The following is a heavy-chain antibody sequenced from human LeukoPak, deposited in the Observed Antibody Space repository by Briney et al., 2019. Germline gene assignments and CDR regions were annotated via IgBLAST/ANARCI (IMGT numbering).Heavy chain of an antibody. V-gene: IGHV3-74*01. Sequence: PGGSLRLSCAASGFTFSTYWMHWVRQAPGKGLVWVSRTNNDGSSTVYADSVKGRFTISRDNAKNTLYLQMNSLSVEDTAVYYCARVGYYASGPFSYFDYWGQGTLVTVSS. CDR2: TNNDGSST. CDR3: ARVGYYASGPFSYFDY. J-gene: IGHJ4*02. D-gene: IGHD3-10*01. CDR1: GFTFSTYW.